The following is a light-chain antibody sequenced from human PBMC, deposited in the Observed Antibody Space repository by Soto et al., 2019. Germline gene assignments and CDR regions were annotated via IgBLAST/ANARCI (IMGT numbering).Light chain of an antibody. J-gene: IGLJ3*02. CDR3: LLSYSSARV. V-gene: IGLV7-46*01. CDR2: DTT. CDR1: TGAVTSGHY. Sequence: QAVVTQEPSLTVSPGGTVTLTCGSSTGAVTSGHYPLWFQQKPGQAPRTLIYDTTNKHSWTPARFSGSLLGGKAALTLSGAQPEDEADYDCLLSYSSARVFDGGTKVTVL.